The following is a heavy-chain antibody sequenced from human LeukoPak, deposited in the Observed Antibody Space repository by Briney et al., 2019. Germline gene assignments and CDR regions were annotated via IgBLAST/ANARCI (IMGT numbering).Heavy chain of an antibody. CDR1: GFTLSSYA. J-gene: IGHJ3*02. D-gene: IGHD3-9*01. Sequence: PGTSLRLSCASSGFTLSSYAMHWVRQPPGKGLEWVAVIWYGGNTKDYADSVKGRFTISRDDAKNSVYLQMNSLRVEDTALYSCARAYCDIPTCQGRLQFDRCVQRTMLTVSS. CDR2: IWYGGNTK. CDR3: ARAYCDIPTCQGRLQFDR. V-gene: IGHV3-30*04.